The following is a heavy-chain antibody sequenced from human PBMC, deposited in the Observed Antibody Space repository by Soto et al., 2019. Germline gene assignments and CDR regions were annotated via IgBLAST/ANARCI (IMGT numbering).Heavy chain of an antibody. CDR3: SKDGDTGWGVPSFDP. CDR1: GITFSNYA. Sequence: VVCLRLSCAASGITFSNYAMSWVRQTPGKGLEWVSGISGSGGTTDYADSAKGRFTISRDKYKNTLYLQMNSLRPEDTAVYYCSKDGDTGWGVPSFDPSRPATLDTVS. V-gene: IGHV3-23*01. D-gene: IGHD3-16*01. CDR2: ISGSGGTT. J-gene: IGHJ5*02.